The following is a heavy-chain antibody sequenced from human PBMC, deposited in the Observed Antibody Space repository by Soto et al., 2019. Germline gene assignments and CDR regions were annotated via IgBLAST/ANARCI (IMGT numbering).Heavy chain of an antibody. Sequence: LRLSCAASVFTFSIYSMNCVRQAPFKGLEWVSSISSSSSYIYYADSVRGRFTISRDNAKNSLYLQMNSLRAEDTAVYYCARDYYGSGSYPSHFDYWGQGTLVTVSS. CDR3: ARDYYGSGSYPSHFDY. V-gene: IGHV3-21*01. CDR1: VFTFSIYS. D-gene: IGHD3-10*01. CDR2: ISSSSSYI. J-gene: IGHJ4*02.